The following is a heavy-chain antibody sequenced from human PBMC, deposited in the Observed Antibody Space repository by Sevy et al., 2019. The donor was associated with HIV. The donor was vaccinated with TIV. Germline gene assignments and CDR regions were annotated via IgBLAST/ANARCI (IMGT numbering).Heavy chain of an antibody. J-gene: IGHJ6*02. Sequence: SETLSLTCTVSGGSISSSSYYWGWIRQPPGKGLEWIGSIYYSGSTYYNPSLKSRVTISVDTSKNQFSLKLSSVTAADTAVYYCARHADQYSSSWYERYYYYYGMDVWGQGTTVTVSS. CDR1: GGSISSSSYY. CDR3: ARHADQYSSSWYERYYYYYGMDV. D-gene: IGHD6-13*01. V-gene: IGHV4-39*01. CDR2: IYYSGST.